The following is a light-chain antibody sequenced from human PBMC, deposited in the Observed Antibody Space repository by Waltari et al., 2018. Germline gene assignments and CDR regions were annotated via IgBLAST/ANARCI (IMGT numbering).Light chain of an antibody. CDR3: QQYGTSPGT. CDR2: GAS. CDR1: QSVSSNY. Sequence: ETVLTQSPGTLSLSPGDRATLSCRASQSVSSNYLAWYQQKPGQAPRLLINGASTRATGIPDRFSGSGSGTDFTLTISRLEPEDFAVYYCQQYGTSPGTFGQGTKVEIK. V-gene: IGKV3-20*01. J-gene: IGKJ1*01.